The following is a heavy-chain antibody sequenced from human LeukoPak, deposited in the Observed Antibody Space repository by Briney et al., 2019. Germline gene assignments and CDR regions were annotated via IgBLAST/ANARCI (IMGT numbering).Heavy chain of an antibody. CDR1: GYTFSRYA. D-gene: IGHD5-18*01. Sequence: GGSLRLSCAASGYTFSRYAMSWVRQAPGKGLEWVSAISGSGGSTYYADYVKGRFTISRDNYKNTLYLQMNSLRAEDTAVYYCAKGYSYGYVRGTGFDYWGQGTLVTVSS. V-gene: IGHV3-23*01. CDR2: ISGSGGST. J-gene: IGHJ4*02. CDR3: AKGYSYGYVRGTGFDY.